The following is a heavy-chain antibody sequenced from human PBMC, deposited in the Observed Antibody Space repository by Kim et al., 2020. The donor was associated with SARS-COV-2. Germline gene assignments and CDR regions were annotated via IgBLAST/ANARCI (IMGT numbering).Heavy chain of an antibody. J-gene: IGHJ4*02. CDR2: IYYSGST. D-gene: IGHD6-13*01. V-gene: IGHV4-59*13. CDR3: ARRGSSRGFDY. CDR1: GGSISSYY. Sequence: SETLSLTCTVSGGSISSYYWSWIRQPPGKGLEWIGYIYYSGSTNYNPSLKSRVTISVDTSKNQFSLKLSSVTAADTAVYYCARRGSSRGFDYWGQGTLVTVSS.